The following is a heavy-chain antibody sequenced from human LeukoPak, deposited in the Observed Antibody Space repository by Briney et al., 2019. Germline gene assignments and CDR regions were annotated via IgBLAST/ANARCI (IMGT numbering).Heavy chain of an antibody. D-gene: IGHD7-27*01. V-gene: IGHV3-53*05. CDR1: GFTVSSNY. Sequence: PGGSLRLSCAASGFTVSSNYMSWVRQAPGKGLEWVSVIYSGGSTYYADSVKGRFTISRDNSKNTLYLQMNSLRAEDTALYYCARGFGDDELTGSFPWGQGTLVTVSS. CDR2: IYSGGST. J-gene: IGHJ5*02. CDR3: ARGFGDDELTGSFP.